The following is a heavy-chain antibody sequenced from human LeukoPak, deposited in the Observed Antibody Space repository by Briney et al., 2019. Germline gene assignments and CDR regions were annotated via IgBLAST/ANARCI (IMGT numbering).Heavy chain of an antibody. Sequence: PSETLSLTCTVSGGSISSYYWSWIRQPPGKGLEWIGYIYYSGSTNYNPSLKSRVTISVDTSKNQFSLKLSSVTAADTAVYYCARGPDSSGHRYYYYGMDVWGQGTTVTVSS. CDR2: IYYSGST. CDR1: GGSISSYY. J-gene: IGHJ6*02. CDR3: ARGPDSSGHRYYYYGMDV. V-gene: IGHV4-59*01. D-gene: IGHD3-22*01.